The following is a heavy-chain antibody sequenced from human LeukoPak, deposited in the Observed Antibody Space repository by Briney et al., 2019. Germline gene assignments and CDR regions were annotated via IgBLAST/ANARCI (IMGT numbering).Heavy chain of an antibody. Sequence: QSGGSLRLSCAASGFTFSSYAMHWVRQAPGKGLEWVAVISYDGSNKYYADSVKGRFTISRDNSKNTLYLQMNSLRAEDTAVYYCAREYQWLVNWFDPWGQGTLVTVSS. CDR2: ISYDGSNK. J-gene: IGHJ5*02. D-gene: IGHD6-19*01. CDR3: AREYQWLVNWFDP. CDR1: GFTFSSYA. V-gene: IGHV3-30*04.